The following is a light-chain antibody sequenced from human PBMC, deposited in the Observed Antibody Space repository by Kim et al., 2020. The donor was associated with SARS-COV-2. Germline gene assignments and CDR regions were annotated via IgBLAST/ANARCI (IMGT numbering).Light chain of an antibody. CDR3: AAWDDSLSGVV. CDR2: RNN. Sequence: GQRVTISCSGSSSNIGSNYVYWYQQLPGTAPKRLIYRNNQRPSGVPDRFSGSKSGTSASLAISGLRSEDEADYHCAAWDDSLSGVVFGGGTQLTVL. V-gene: IGLV1-47*01. CDR1: SSNIGSNY. J-gene: IGLJ2*01.